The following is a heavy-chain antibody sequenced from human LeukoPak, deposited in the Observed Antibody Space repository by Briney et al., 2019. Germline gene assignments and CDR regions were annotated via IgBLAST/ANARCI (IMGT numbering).Heavy chain of an antibody. CDR2: ISGSGGST. CDR1: GFTFSNAW. V-gene: IGHV3-23*01. J-gene: IGHJ5*02. CDR3: AKDGVIGYCSGGSCHP. D-gene: IGHD2-15*01. Sequence: GGSLRLSCAASGFTFSNAWMSWVRQAPGKGLEWVSAISGSGGSTYYADSVKGRFTISRDNSKNTLYLQMNSLRAEDTAVYYCAKDGVIGYCSGGSCHPWGQGTLVTVSS.